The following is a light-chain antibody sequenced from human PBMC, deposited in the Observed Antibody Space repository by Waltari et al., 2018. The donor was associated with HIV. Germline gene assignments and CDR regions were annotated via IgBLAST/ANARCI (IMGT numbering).Light chain of an antibody. Sequence: QSVLTQPPSASGTPGQRVTIPCSGSGSNIGNYTANWYQLLPGTAPKLHIYNNSRRTSGVPDRFSGSKSGTSASLAISGLQSDDEAGYYCAAWDARLDGLYVFGTGTRVTVL. CDR1: GSNIGNYT. V-gene: IGLV1-44*01. CDR2: NNS. J-gene: IGLJ1*01. CDR3: AAWDARLDGLYV.